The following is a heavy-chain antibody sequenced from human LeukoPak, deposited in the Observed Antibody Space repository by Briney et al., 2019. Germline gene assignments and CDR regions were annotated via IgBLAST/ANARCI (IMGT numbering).Heavy chain of an antibody. CDR3: CGHVHGSSNFDS. CDR2: MYYRGST. D-gene: IGHD1-26*01. Sequence: SETLSLTCAVSGGSISSGSYCWGWIRQPPGKGLEWIGCMYYRGSTGSNPSLKSRVAMSLDSSKHQLTLELRSVTAADTAVYYCCGHVHGSSNFDSWGQGTLVTVSS. J-gene: IGHJ4*02. CDR1: GGSISSGSYC. V-gene: IGHV4-39*03.